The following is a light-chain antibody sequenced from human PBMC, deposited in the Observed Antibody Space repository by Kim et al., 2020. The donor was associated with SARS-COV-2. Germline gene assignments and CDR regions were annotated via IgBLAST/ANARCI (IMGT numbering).Light chain of an antibody. CDR2: GAS. J-gene: IGKJ4*01. V-gene: IGKV3-20*01. CDR1: QSVSNNY. CDR3: QQYGSSSPT. Sequence: EIVLTQSPDTLSLSPGERATLSCRASQSVSNNYLAWFQRKPGQAPRLLISGASSRATGIPDRFSGSGSGTDLTLTISRLEPEDFAVYYCQQYGSSSPTFGGGTKVDIK.